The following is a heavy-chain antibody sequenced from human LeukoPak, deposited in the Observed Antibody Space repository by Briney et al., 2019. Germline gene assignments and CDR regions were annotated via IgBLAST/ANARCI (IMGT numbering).Heavy chain of an antibody. D-gene: IGHD3-22*01. CDR1: GYTLTELS. Sequence: GASVKVSCKVSGYTLTELSMHWVRQAPGKGLEWMGGFDPEDGETIYAQKFQGRVTMTEDTSTDKAYMQRSRLRAEHHAAYYCPTGGYMDSGGYYDYWGKGPLVPVSS. CDR2: FDPEDGET. CDR3: PTGGYMDSGGYYDY. J-gene: IGHJ4*02. V-gene: IGHV1-24*01.